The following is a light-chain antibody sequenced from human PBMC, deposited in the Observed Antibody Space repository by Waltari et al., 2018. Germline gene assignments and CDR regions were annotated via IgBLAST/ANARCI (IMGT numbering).Light chain of an antibody. V-gene: IGKV3-15*01. CDR2: GAS. CDR1: HSLRSN. Sequence: EIVMTQSPATLSVSPGERVTLSCRASHSLRSNLAWYQQKPGQAPRLLIYGASTRATGIPARFSGSGSGTEFTLTISSLQSEDFADYYCQQYNNWPPFTFGQGTKLEIK. J-gene: IGKJ2*01. CDR3: QQYNNWPPFT.